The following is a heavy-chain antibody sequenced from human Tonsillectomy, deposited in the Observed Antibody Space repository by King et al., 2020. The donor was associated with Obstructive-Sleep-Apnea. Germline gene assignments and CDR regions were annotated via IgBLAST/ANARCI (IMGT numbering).Heavy chain of an antibody. CDR1: GFTFSSYS. CDR3: AREHDSTGYYDY. D-gene: IGHD3-22*01. Sequence: VQLVESGGGLVQPGGSLRLSCAASGFTFSSYSMHWVRQAPGKGLEYVSAISSNGGSTYYANSVKGRFTISRDNSKNTLYLQMGSLSAEDMAVYYCAREHDSTGYYDYWGQGTLVTVSS. J-gene: IGHJ4*02. V-gene: IGHV3-64*01. CDR2: ISSNGGST.